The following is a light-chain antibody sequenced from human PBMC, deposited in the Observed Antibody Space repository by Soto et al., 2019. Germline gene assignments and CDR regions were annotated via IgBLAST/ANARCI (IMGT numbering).Light chain of an antibody. J-gene: IGKJ5*01. Sequence: SHITFSPSSLSGSFGYIFTITFRSSQNIISYLNWYQQKPGNAPKLLIYAASTLQSGVPSRFSGSGSGTDFTLTSSSLQPDDCGTYYCQQSDSSRVFGQGTRLEIK. CDR2: AAS. CDR3: QQSDSSRV. V-gene: IGKV1-39*01. CDR1: QNIISY.